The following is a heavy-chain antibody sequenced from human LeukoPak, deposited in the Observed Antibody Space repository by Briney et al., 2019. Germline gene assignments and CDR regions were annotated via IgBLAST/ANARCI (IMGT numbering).Heavy chain of an antibody. V-gene: IGHV3-74*01. D-gene: IGHD3-22*01. CDR2: IST. Sequence: GGSLRLSCAASGFTFSSYWMHWVRQAPGKGLVWVSRISTSYADSVKGRFTISRDNAKNTLYLQMNSLRAEDTAVYYCARGFYDSSGYGYWGQGTLVTVSS. CDR3: ARGFYDSSGYGY. J-gene: IGHJ4*02. CDR1: GFTFSSYW.